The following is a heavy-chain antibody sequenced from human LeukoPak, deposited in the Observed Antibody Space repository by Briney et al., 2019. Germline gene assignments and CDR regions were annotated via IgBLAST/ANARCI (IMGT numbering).Heavy chain of an antibody. CDR3: ARVGWSWAFDI. Sequence: GGSLRLSCAASGFTFSSYGMHWVRQAPGKGLEWVAVISYDGSNKYYADSVKGRFTISRDNSKNTLYLQMNSLRAEDTAVYYCARVGWSWAFDIWGQGTMVTVSS. CDR1: GFTFSSYG. CDR2: ISYDGSNK. D-gene: IGHD3-3*01. J-gene: IGHJ3*02. V-gene: IGHV3-30*03.